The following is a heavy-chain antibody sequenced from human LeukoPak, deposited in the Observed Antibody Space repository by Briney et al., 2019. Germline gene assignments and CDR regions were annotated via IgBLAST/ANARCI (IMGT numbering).Heavy chain of an antibody. D-gene: IGHD6-13*01. J-gene: IGHJ4*02. CDR1: GFTFSSYW. V-gene: IGHV3-7*01. CDR3: ARVGSSWDLLDY. CDR2: IHQDASEI. Sequence: GGSLRLSCAASGFTFSSYWMSWVRQPPGRGLEWVANIHQDASEIRYVDSVRGRFTISRHNAKNSLYLQMNSLRAEDTAMYYCARVGSSWDLLDYWGRGTLVTVSS.